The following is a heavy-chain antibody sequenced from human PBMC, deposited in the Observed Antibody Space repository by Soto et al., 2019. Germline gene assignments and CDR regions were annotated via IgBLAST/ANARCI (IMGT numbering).Heavy chain of an antibody. J-gene: IGHJ5*02. CDR1: GFTFTTYW. Sequence: GGSLRLSCVVSGFTFTTYWMSWVRQAPGKGLQWVANIRQDGGAQYYVDSVKGRFTISRDNAKNSVYLQMDSLRVEDTAVYYCVRGGHGSGSYLGSSWGQGILVTVSS. CDR3: VRGGHGSGSYLGSS. V-gene: IGHV3-7*03. CDR2: IRQDGGAQ. D-gene: IGHD3-10*01.